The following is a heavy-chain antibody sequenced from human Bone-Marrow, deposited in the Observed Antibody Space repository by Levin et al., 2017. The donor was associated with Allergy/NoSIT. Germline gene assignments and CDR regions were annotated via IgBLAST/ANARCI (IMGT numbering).Heavy chain of an antibody. J-gene: IGHJ5*02. CDR2: ISGSSSDI. D-gene: IGHD5/OR15-5a*01. CDR1: GFTFSDSY. V-gene: IGHV3-11*03. CDR3: ARYTRLPDP. Sequence: AGGSLRLSCAASGFTFSDSYMSWIRQAPGKGLESLSYISGSSSDINYADSVKGRFTISRDNAKNSLYLQMNSLRAEDTAVYYCARYTRLPDPWGQGTLVTVSS.